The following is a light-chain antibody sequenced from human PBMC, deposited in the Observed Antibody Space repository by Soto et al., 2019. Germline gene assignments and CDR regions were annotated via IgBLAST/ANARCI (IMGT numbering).Light chain of an antibody. Sequence: DIQMTQSPSTLSGPVGDRVTITCRASQTISSRLAWYQQKPGKAPKLLIYKASTLKSGVPSRFSGSGSGTEFTLTISSLQPDDFATYYCQHYDNLPLTFGGGTKVEI. CDR1: QTISSR. J-gene: IGKJ4*01. CDR3: QHYDNLPLT. V-gene: IGKV1-5*03. CDR2: KAS.